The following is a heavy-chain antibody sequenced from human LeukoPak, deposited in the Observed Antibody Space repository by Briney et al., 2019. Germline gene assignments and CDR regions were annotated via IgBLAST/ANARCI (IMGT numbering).Heavy chain of an antibody. CDR1: GYTFTCYY. J-gene: IGHJ4*02. CDR2: INPNSGGT. Sequence: ASVKVSCKASGYTFTCYYMHWVRQAPGQGVEWRGWINPNSGGTNYAQKFQGRVTMTRDTSISTAYMELSRLRSDDTAVYYCARGWVAVAGTDYWGQGTLVTVSS. CDR3: ARGWVAVAGTDY. V-gene: IGHV1-2*02. D-gene: IGHD6-19*01.